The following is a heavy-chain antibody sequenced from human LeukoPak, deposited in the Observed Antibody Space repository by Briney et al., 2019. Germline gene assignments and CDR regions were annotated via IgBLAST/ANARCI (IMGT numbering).Heavy chain of an antibody. J-gene: IGHJ4*02. CDR2: IKSKDDGGTT. V-gene: IGHV3-15*01. CDR3: TTGPRRVY. CDR1: GFTFSNAW. Sequence: GGSLRHSCVASGFTFSNAWMSWVRQAPGKGPEWVGRIKSKDDGGTTEYAAPVKGRFTISRDDSKNTLYLQMNSLKTEDTAVYHCTTGPRRVYWGQGTLVTVSS.